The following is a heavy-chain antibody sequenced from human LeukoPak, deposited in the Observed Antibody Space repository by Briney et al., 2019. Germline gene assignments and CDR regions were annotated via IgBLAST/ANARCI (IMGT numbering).Heavy chain of an antibody. CDR1: GFTFSSYS. J-gene: IGHJ4*02. D-gene: IGHD3-10*01. CDR2: ISSSSSYI. Sequence: GGSLRLSCAASGFTFSSYSMNWVRQAPGKGLEWVSSISSSSSYICYADSVKGRFTISRDNAKNSLYLQMNSLRAEDTAVYYCARGEGTAKGKLCYWGQGTLVTVSS. CDR3: ARGEGTAKGKLCY. V-gene: IGHV3-21*01.